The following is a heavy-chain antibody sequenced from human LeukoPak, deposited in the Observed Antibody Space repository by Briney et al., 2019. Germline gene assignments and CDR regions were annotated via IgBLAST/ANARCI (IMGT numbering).Heavy chain of an antibody. CDR3: AKDPRASPRYYFDY. J-gene: IGHJ4*02. Sequence: GGSLRPSCAASGFTFDDYAMHWVRQAPGKGLEWVSGISWNSGSIGYADSVKGRFTISRDNAKNSLYLQMNSLRAEDTALYYCAKDPRASPRYYFDYWGQGTLVTVSS. CDR1: GFTFDDYA. CDR2: ISWNSGSI. V-gene: IGHV3-9*01.